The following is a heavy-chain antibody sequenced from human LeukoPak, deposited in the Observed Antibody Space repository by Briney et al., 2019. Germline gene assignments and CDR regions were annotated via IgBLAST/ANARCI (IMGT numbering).Heavy chain of an antibody. D-gene: IGHD4-17*01. CDR2: ISGRGEAI. Sequence: GGSLTLSCAVSGFTFSNHNMDWVRQAPGKALEWLSYISGRGEAIFYTDSVQARFTISRDDAKISIYPQMNGLTAEDTAVCYCARTYGSGYLDYGGKGTMVTVSS. V-gene: IGHV3-48*01. J-gene: IGHJ4*02. CDR3: ARTYGSGYLDY. CDR1: GFTFSNHN.